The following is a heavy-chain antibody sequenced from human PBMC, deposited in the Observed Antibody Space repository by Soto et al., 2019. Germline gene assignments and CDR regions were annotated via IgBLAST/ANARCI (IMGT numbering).Heavy chain of an antibody. CDR3: TTKKGRLEPPTNDF. Sequence: EVQLVESGGGLVKPGGSLRLSCAGSGFTFSNAWMSWVRRAPGKGLEWVGRIKSDAYGGAIDYAAPVKGRFTISRDDSKHTLFLQMNNLRAEYTAVYSCTTKKGRLEPPTNDFGGQGTAVIVSS. CDR1: GFTFSNAW. J-gene: IGHJ4*02. V-gene: IGHV3-15*01. D-gene: IGHD6-25*01. CDR2: IKSDAYGGAI.